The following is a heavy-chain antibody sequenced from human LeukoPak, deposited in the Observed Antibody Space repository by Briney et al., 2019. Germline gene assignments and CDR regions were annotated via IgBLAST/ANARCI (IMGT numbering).Heavy chain of an antibody. J-gene: IGHJ4*02. CDR3: AKDLEYNWNDAGY. CDR1: GFTFSSYG. D-gene: IGHD1-1*01. CDR2: ISYDGSNK. Sequence: PGSSLRLSCAASGFTFSSYGMHCVRQAPGKGLEWVAVISYDGSNKYYADSVKGRFTISRDNSKNTLYLQMNSLRAEDTAVYYCAKDLEYNWNDAGYWGQGTLVTVSS. V-gene: IGHV3-30*12.